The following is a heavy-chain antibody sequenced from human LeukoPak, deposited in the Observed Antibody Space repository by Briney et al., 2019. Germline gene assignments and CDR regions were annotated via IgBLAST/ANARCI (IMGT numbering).Heavy chain of an antibody. CDR3: ARDPKPYCSRGTCYSYWFDP. Sequence: PGGSLRLSCTASGFTFSSYWMHWVRQTPGKGLVWVSRINTDGSSTNYADSVKGRFTISRDNAKNTLYLQMNSLRAEDTAVYYCARDPKPYCSRGTCYSYWFDPWGQGTLVTVSS. J-gene: IGHJ5*02. D-gene: IGHD2-15*01. V-gene: IGHV3-74*01. CDR1: GFTFSSYW. CDR2: INTDGSST.